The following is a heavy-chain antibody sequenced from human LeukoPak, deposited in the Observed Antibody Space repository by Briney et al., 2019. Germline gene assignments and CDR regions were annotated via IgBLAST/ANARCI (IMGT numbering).Heavy chain of an antibody. J-gene: IGHJ3*02. CDR3: ARVPHSGSYLVGAFDI. V-gene: IGHV3-23*01. D-gene: IGHD1-26*01. CDR2: ISGSGGST. Sequence: GGSLRLSCAASGFTFSSYAMSWVRQAPGKGLEWVSAISGSGGSTYYADSVKGRFTISRDNAKNSLYLQMNSLRVEDTAVYYCARVPHSGSYLVGAFDIWGQGTMVTVSS. CDR1: GFTFSSYA.